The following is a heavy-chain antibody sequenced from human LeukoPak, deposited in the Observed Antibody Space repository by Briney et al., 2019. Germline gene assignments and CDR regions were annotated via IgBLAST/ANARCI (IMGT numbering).Heavy chain of an antibody. V-gene: IGHV1-2*02. CDR3: ARGGGVAVAGCFY. CDR2: INPNSGDT. CDR1: GYIFAGYY. J-gene: IGHJ4*02. Sequence: AAVKVSCKASGYIFAGYYIHWGRQAPGQRRVWMGWINPNSGDTKYAQKFQGRVTMTRDTSISTAHMELSSLRSDDTAVYYCARGGGVAVAGCFYWGQGTLVTVSS. D-gene: IGHD6-19*01.